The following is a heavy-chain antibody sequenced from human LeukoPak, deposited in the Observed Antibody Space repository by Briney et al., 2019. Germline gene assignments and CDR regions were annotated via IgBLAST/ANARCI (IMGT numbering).Heavy chain of an antibody. J-gene: IGHJ6*04. D-gene: IGHD3-3*01. CDR2: ISSSSSTI. V-gene: IGHV3-48*01. CDR1: GFTFSSYS. Sequence: TGGSLRLSCAASGFTFSSYSMNWVRQAPGKGLEWVSYISSSSSTIYYADSVKGRFTISRDNAKNSLYLQMNSLRAEDTAVYYCARAEGYYDFWSGYSRPDVWGKGTTVTVSS. CDR3: ARAEGYYDFWSGYSRPDV.